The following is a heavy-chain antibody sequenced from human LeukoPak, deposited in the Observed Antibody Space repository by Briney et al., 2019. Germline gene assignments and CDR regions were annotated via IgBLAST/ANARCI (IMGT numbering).Heavy chain of an antibody. CDR3: ARAYGWFGSHGDAFDI. CDR1: GFMFSSYA. V-gene: IGHV3-23*01. D-gene: IGHD3-10*01. Sequence: GGSLRLSCEPSGFMFSSYAMTWVRQAPGKGLEWVSTISGFGSSTYYADSVKGRFTISRDNSKNTLYLEMNSLRAEDTAVYYCARAYGWFGSHGDAFDIWGQGTMVTVSS. CDR2: ISGFGSST. J-gene: IGHJ3*02.